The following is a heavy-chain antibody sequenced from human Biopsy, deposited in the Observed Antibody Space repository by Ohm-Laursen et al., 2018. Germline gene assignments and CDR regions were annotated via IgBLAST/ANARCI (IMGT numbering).Heavy chain of an antibody. D-gene: IGHD6-19*01. Sequence: SLRLSCAASGFTFGHYAMHWVRQAPGKGLEWISLIWYDGTNEDYADSVKGRFTISRDNSKNTLYLQINTPTLEDTAFYYRARGLSSGWYGYFDVWGRGTLVTVSS. CDR2: IWYDGTNE. CDR3: ARGLSSGWYGYFDV. CDR1: GFTFGHYA. J-gene: IGHJ2*01. V-gene: IGHV3-33*01.